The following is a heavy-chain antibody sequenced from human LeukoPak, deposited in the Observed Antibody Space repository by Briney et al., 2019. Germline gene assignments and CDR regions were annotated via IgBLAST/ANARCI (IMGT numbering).Heavy chain of an antibody. J-gene: IGHJ6*02. Sequence: SETLSLTCTVSGGSISSYYWSWIRQPPGKGLEWIGYIYYSGSTNYNPSLKSRVTISVDTSKNQFSLKLSSVTAADTAVYYCARDLRYDTRGAYGMDVWGQGTTVTVSS. CDR2: IYYSGST. CDR1: GGSISSYY. D-gene: IGHD3-22*01. CDR3: ARDLRYDTRGAYGMDV. V-gene: IGHV4-59*01.